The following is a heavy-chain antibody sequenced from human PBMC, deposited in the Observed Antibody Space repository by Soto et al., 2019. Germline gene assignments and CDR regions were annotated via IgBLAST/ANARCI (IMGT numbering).Heavy chain of an antibody. V-gene: IGHV3-13*01. CDR3: ARDAVTTNYYGMDV. Sequence: GGSLRLSCAASGFTFSSYDMHWVRQATGKGLEWVSAIGTAGDTYYPGSVKGRFTISRENAKNSLYLQMNSLRAEDTAVYYCARDAVTTNYYGMDVRGQGTTVTVSS. CDR2: IGTAGDT. J-gene: IGHJ6*02. CDR1: GFTFSSYD. D-gene: IGHD4-4*01.